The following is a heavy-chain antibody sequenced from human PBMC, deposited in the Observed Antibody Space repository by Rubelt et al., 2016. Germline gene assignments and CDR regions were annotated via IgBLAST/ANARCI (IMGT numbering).Heavy chain of an antibody. CDR3: VQESPYCSSSTCRKYYFDY. Sequence: EAQLLESGGGLVQPGESVRLSCAASGFTFSSYAMSWVRQAPGKGLEWVSAINSNGDRTYYGDSVKGRFTISRDNSKNSLYLQMANLRGWETAVYCGVQESPYCSSSTCRKYYFDYWGQGTLVTVSA. D-gene: IGHD2-2*01. V-gene: IGHV3-23*01. CDR1: GFTFSSYA. CDR2: INSNGDRT. J-gene: IGHJ4*02.